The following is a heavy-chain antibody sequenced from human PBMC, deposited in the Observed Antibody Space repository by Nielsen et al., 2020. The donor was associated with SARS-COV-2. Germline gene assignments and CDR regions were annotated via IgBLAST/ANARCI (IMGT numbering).Heavy chain of an antibody. CDR2: ISNTGST. V-gene: IGHV4-59*01. CDR3: ARDHGYNYAYGHYYYGMDV. CDR1: GGSISSYY. Sequence: SETLSLTCTVSGGSISSYYWSWIRQLPGKGLEWIGYISNTGSTNYNPSLQSRVTISVDTSKNQFSLKLSSVTAADTAVYYCARDHGYNYAYGHYYYGMDVWGQGTTVTVSS. J-gene: IGHJ6*02. D-gene: IGHD5-24*01.